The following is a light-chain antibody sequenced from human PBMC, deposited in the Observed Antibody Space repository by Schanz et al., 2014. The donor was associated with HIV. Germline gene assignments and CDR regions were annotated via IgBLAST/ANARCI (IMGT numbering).Light chain of an antibody. J-gene: IGKJ1*01. CDR1: QSLSSSY. Sequence: EIVLTQSPGSLSLSPGGRATLSCGASQSLSSSYLAWYQQKRDQPPRLVIYATSTRAAGIPDRFSGTGSGTEFILTISRLDPEDFAVYYCQHYVNSPQTFGQGTKVEIK. CDR3: QHYVNSPQT. CDR2: ATS. V-gene: IGKV3-20*01.